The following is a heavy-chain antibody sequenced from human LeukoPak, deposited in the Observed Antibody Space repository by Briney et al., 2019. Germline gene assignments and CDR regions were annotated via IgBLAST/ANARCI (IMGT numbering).Heavy chain of an antibody. D-gene: IGHD2-2*01. CDR2: IIPILGTA. V-gene: IGHV1-69*13. Sequence: SSVKVSCKASGRTFSSYAISWWRQAPGQRLEGRGGIIPILGTANYAQKFQRRVTITADESTSTAYMELSSLRSEDTAVYYCARDGGLGDIVVVPAAMEGYYGMDVWGKGTTVTVS. CDR3: ARDGGLGDIVVVPAAMEGYYGMDV. CDR1: GRTFSSYA. J-gene: IGHJ6*04.